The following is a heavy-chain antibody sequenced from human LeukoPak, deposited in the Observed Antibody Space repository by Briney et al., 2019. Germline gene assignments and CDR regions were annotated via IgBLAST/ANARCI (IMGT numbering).Heavy chain of an antibody. V-gene: IGHV3-7*01. Sequence: PGGSLRLSCAASGFPFDTYWMSWVRQAPGKGLEWVASTKQDGGDKYYVDSVKGRLTISRDNAKNSLYLQMNSLRVEDTAVYYCARMKTRGAFDIWGQGTMVTVSS. D-gene: IGHD1-26*01. J-gene: IGHJ3*02. CDR3: ARMKTRGAFDI. CDR1: GFPFDTYW. CDR2: TKQDGGDK.